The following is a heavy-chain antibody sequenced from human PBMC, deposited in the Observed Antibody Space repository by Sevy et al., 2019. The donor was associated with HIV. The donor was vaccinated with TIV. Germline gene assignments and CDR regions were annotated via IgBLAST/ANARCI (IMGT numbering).Heavy chain of an antibody. J-gene: IGHJ3*01. CDR1: GFTFSSYA. D-gene: IGHD6-19*01. Sequence: GGSLRLSYSASGFTFSSYAMHWVRQAPGKGLEYVSAISAYGDSTYHADSVKGIFTISRDNSKNTLYLQMSSLRTEDTAVYYCVRGASYSSNAFDVWGQGTMVTVSS. V-gene: IGHV3-64D*06. CDR2: ISAYGDST. CDR3: VRGASYSSNAFDV.